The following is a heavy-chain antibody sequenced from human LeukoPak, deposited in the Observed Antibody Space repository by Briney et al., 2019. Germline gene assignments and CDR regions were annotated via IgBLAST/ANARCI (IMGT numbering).Heavy chain of an antibody. CDR1: GFTFSSYA. D-gene: IGHD3-9*01. CDR2: ISYDGSNK. V-gene: IGHV3-30*04. J-gene: IGHJ4*02. Sequence: PGGSLRLSCAASGFTFSSYAIHWVRQAPGKGLEWVAVISYDGSNKYNADSVKGRFTISRDNSKNTLYLQMNCLRAEDTAVYYCAKDNLFDWSTPPDYWGQGTLVTVSS. CDR3: AKDNLFDWSTPPDY.